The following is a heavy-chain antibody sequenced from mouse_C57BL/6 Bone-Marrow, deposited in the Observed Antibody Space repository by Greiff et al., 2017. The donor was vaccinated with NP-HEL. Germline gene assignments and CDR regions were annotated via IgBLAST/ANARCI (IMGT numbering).Heavy chain of an antibody. CDR3: ASYYDYDGFAY. V-gene: IGHV1-7*01. J-gene: IGHJ3*01. CDR2: INPSSGYT. Sequence: VQRVESGAELAKPGASVKLSCKASGYTFTSYWMHWVKQRPGQGLEWIGYINPSSGYTKYNQKFKDKATLTADKSSSTAYMQLSSLTYEDSAVYYCASYYDYDGFAYWGQGTLVTVSA. D-gene: IGHD2-4*01. CDR1: GYTFTSYW.